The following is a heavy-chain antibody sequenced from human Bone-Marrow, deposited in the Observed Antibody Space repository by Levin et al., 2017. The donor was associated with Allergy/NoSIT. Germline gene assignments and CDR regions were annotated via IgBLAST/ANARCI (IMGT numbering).Heavy chain of an antibody. V-gene: IGHV1-2*02. J-gene: IGHJ5*02. D-gene: IGHD2-2*01. CDR3: ARVRYCSSTSCYRNWFDP. CDR1: GYTFTGYY. Sequence: GASVKVSCKASGYTFTGYYMHWVRQAPGQGLEWMGWINPNSGGTNYAQKFQGRVTMTRDTSISTAYMELSRLRSDDTAVYYCARVRYCSSTSCYRNWFDPWGQGTLVTVSS. CDR2: INPNSGGT.